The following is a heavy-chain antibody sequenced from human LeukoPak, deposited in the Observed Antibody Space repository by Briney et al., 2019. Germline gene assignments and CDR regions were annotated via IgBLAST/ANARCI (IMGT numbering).Heavy chain of an antibody. D-gene: IGHD1-14*01. CDR1: GFTFSSYG. CDR3: ARPGPDAFDI. CDR2: IRYDGSNK. V-gene: IGHV3-30*02. Sequence: GGSLRLSCAASGFTFSSYGMHWVRQAPGKGLEGVAFIRYDGSNKYYADSVKGRFTISRDNSKNSLYLQMNSLRAEDTAVYYCARPGPDAFDIWGQGTMVTVSS. J-gene: IGHJ3*02.